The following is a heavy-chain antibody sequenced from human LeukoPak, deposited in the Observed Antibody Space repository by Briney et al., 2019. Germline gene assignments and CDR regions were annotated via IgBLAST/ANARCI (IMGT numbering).Heavy chain of an antibody. CDR2: MNPNSGNT. CDR3: ARSGRGTYYYFDY. CDR1: GYTFTSYD. J-gene: IGHJ4*02. V-gene: IGHV1-18*01. D-gene: IGHD1-26*01. Sequence: GASVKVSCKASGYTFTSYDINWVRQATGQGLEWMGWMNPNSGNTNYAQKLQGRVTMTTDTSTGTAYMELRSLRSDDTAVYYCARSGRGTYYYFDYWGQGTLVTVSS.